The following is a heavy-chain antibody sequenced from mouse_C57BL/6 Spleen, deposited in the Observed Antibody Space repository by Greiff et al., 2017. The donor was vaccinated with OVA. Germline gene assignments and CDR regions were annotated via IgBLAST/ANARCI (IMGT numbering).Heavy chain of an antibody. V-gene: IGHV7-3*01. J-gene: IGHJ1*03. Sequence: EVQLVESGGGLVQPGGSLSLSCAASGFTFTDYYMSWVRQPPGKALEWLGFIRNKANGYTTEYSASVKGRFTISRDNSQSILYLQMNALRAEDSATYYCARSDYDDWYFDVWGTGTTVTVSS. CDR2: IRNKANGYTT. D-gene: IGHD2-4*01. CDR1: GFTFTDYY. CDR3: ARSDYDDWYFDV.